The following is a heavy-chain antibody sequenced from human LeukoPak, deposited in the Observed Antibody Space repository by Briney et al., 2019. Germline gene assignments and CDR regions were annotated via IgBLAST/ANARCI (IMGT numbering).Heavy chain of an antibody. CDR1: GYTFTSYD. D-gene: IGHD1-26*01. J-gene: IGHJ4*02. Sequence: GASVKVSCKASGYTFTSYDSNWVRQATGQGLEWMGLMNPNSGNTGYTQKFQGRVTITRNTSISTAYMELSSLRSEDTAVYYCARARYSGSYRPLDYWGQGTLVTVSS. V-gene: IGHV1-8*03. CDR3: ARARYSGSYRPLDY. CDR2: MNPNSGNT.